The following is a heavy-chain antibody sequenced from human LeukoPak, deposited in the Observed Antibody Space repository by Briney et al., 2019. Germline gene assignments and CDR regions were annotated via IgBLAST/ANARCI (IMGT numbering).Heavy chain of an antibody. Sequence: KGSGPTLVNPTQTLTLTCTFSGFSLHTPEVSVGWIRQPPGKALEWLSLIYWNDDKHYSPALKSSRTITKETTKRQEGSTMTNIDPVDTATYTLRPYSYGSARYYTSLVLRLSYSYYYMDVWGKGTTVTISS. CDR3: RPYSYGSARYYTSLVLRLSYSYYYMDV. CDR1: GFSLHTPEVS. J-gene: IGHJ6*03. V-gene: IGHV2-5*01. D-gene: IGHD3-10*01. CDR2: IYWNDDK.